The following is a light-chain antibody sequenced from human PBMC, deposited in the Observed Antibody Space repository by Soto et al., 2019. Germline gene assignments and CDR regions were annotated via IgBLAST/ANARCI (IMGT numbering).Light chain of an antibody. J-gene: IGLJ2*01. CDR2: QDS. V-gene: IGLV3-1*01. CDR3: QAWDSSTHVV. Sequence: SYELTQPPSVSVSPGQTASITCYGDKLGDKYACWYQQKPGQSPVLVIYQDSKRPSGIPERFSGSNSGNTATLTISGTQARDEADYYCQAWDSSTHVVFGGGTTLTVL. CDR1: KLGDKY.